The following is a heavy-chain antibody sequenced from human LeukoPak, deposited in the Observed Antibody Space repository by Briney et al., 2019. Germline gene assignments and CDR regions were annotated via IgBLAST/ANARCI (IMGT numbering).Heavy chain of an antibody. CDR2: IIPIFGTA. D-gene: IGHD3-22*01. V-gene: IGHV1-69*13. Sequence: SVKVSCKASAGTFSSYAISWVRQAPGQGLEWMGGIIPIFGTANYAQKFQGRVTITADESTSTAYMELSSLRSEDTAVYYCARVGTFDSSGYYPSYWYFDLWGRGTLVTVSS. J-gene: IGHJ2*01. CDR1: AGTFSSYA. CDR3: ARVGTFDSSGYYPSYWYFDL.